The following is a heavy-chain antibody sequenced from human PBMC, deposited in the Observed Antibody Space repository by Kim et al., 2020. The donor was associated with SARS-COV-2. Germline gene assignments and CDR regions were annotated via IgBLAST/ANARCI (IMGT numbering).Heavy chain of an antibody. CDR3: ARQTRIAAAAKGVYYYYMDV. Sequence: SETLSLTFAVYGGSFSGYYWSWIRQPPGKGLEWIGEINHSGSTNYNPSLKSRVTISVDTSKNQFSLKLSSVTAADTAVYYCARQTRIAAAAKGVYYYYMDVWGKGTTVTVSS. D-gene: IGHD6-13*01. CDR1: GGSFSGYY. J-gene: IGHJ6*03. CDR2: INHSGST. V-gene: IGHV4-34*01.